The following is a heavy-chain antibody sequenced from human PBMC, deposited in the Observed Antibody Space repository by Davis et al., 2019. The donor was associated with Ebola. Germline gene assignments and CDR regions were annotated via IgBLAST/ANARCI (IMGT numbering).Heavy chain of an antibody. CDR3: GRHDWFDP. CDR1: GFTFSSYS. J-gene: IGHJ5*02. Sequence: GESLKISCAASGFTFSSYSMNWVRQAPGKGLEWVSLIRSDREGGGTLYRDSVKGRFVVSRDNSKNTVYLQMNGLTVDDTAIYYCGRHDWFDPWGPGTLVTVSS. V-gene: IGHV3-21*04. CDR2: IRSDREGGGT.